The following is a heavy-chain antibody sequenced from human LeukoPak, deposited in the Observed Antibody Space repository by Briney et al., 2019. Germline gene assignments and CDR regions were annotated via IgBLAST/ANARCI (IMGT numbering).Heavy chain of an antibody. CDR2: VGSDGNNK. CDR3: VRQDQGLDY. V-gene: IGHV3-30*07. J-gene: IGHJ4*02. Sequence: PGGSLRVSCAASGFTFRSYIMHWVRQARGKGLEWVAVVGSDGNNKYYADSVKGRFTISRDNSNNTLYLQMSSLTTEDTAVYFCVRQDQGLDYWGQGTLVTVSS. CDR1: GFTFRSYI.